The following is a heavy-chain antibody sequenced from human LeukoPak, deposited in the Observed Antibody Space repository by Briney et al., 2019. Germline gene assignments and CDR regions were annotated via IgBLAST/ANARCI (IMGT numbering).Heavy chain of an antibody. Sequence: GGSLRLSCAASGFTVSSNYMSWVRQAQGKGLEWVSGIYTGGDTYYADSVKDRFTISRDNSKNTLYLQMNSLRAEDTAVYTKGLWAGVSAARDWGQGTLVTVSS. CDR2: IYTGGDT. V-gene: IGHV3-66*01. CDR3: GLWAGVSAARD. J-gene: IGHJ4*02. D-gene: IGHD3-10*01. CDR1: GFTVSSNY.